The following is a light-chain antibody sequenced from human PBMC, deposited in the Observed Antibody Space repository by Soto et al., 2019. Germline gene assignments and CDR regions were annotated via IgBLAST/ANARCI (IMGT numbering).Light chain of an antibody. CDR2: GNT. Sequence: QSVLTQPPSVSAAPGEKVSISCSGGSSNIGSNYVSWYQQLPGAAPKLLIYGNTNRPSGVPDRFSGSKSGTSASLAITGLQAEDEADYYCQSFDGSLSGYVFGTGTKLTVL. J-gene: IGLJ1*01. V-gene: IGLV1-40*01. CDR3: QSFDGSLSGYV. CDR1: SSNIGSNY.